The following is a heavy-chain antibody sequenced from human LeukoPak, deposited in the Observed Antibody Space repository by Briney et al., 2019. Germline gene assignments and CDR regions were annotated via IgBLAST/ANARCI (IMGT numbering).Heavy chain of an antibody. CDR3: AKDLDIVATITGN. J-gene: IGHJ4*02. CDR2: VSGSGGST. D-gene: IGHD5-12*01. CDR1: GFTFSSYA. Sequence: GGSLRLSCAASGFTFSSYAMSWVRQAPGKGLEWVSGVSGSGGSTYYADSVKGRFTISRDNSRNTLYLQMNSLRAEDTAVYYCAKDLDIVATITGNWGQGTLVTVSS. V-gene: IGHV3-23*01.